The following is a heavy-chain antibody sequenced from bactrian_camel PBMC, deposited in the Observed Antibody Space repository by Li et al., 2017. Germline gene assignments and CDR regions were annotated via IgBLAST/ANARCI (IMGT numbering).Heavy chain of an antibody. J-gene: IGHJ4*01. V-gene: IGHV3S55*01. CDR1: GYSTSGSYC. D-gene: IGHD3*01. CDR2: IDKNGKT. CDR3: AAGPSTMCPSRQSRSRDIY. Sequence: HVQLVESGGGTVKPGGSLRLSCQASGYSTSGSYCMGWFRQAPGKEREGVASIDKNGKTDYADSVKGRFTISKDNAKNTLFLQMNSLKPEDTAMYYCAAGPSTMCPSRQSRSRDIYWGQGTQVTVS.